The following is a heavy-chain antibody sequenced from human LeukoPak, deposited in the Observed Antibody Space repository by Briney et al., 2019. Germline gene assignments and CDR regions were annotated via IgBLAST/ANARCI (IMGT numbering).Heavy chain of an antibody. CDR3: ASMMVDAFDI. V-gene: IGHV3-7*01. CDR2: IKQDGSEK. CDR1: GFTFSSYA. D-gene: IGHD3-16*01. Sequence: PGRSLRLSCAASGFTFSSYAMHWVRQAPGKGLEWVANIKQDGSEKYYVDSVKGRFTISRDNAKNSLYLQMNSLRAEDTAVYYCASMMVDAFDIWGQGTMVTVSS. J-gene: IGHJ3*02.